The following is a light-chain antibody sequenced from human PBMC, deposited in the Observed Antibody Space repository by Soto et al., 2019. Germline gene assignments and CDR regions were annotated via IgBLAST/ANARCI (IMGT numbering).Light chain of an antibody. CDR1: SSDVGGYNY. V-gene: IGLV2-14*01. CDR3: CSYTSSDSVV. Sequence: QSALTQPASVSGSPGQSITISCTGTSSDVGGYNYVSWYQQHPGKAPKLMIYEVSYRPSGVSNRFSGSKSGNTASLTISGLQAEDEADYYCCSYTSSDSVVFGGGTKLTVL. J-gene: IGLJ2*01. CDR2: EVS.